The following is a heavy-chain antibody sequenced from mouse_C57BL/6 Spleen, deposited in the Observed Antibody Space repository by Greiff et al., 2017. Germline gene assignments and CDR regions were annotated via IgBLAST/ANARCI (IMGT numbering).Heavy chain of an antibody. CDR2: ISDGGSYT. Sequence: EVKLVESGGGLVKPGGSLKLSCAASGFTFSSYAMSWVRQTPEKRLEWVATISDGGSYTYYPDNVKGLFTISRDNAKNNLYLQMSHLKSEDTAMYYCARENGSSWGFAYWGQGTLVTVSA. V-gene: IGHV5-4*01. J-gene: IGHJ3*01. CDR1: GFTFSSYA. D-gene: IGHD1-1*01. CDR3: ARENGSSWGFAY.